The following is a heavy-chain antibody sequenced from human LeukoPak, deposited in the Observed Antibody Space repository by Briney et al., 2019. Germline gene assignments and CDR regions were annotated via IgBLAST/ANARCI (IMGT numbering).Heavy chain of an antibody. Sequence: GGSLRLSCAASGFTASSNYMSWVRQAPGKGLEWGSVIYSGGSTYYADYVKGRFTISRDNSKTTLYLQMNSLRAEDTAVYYCARDRGDYATPRYFDYWGQGTLVTVSS. D-gene: IGHD4-17*01. CDR1: GFTASSNY. V-gene: IGHV3-53*01. J-gene: IGHJ4*02. CDR3: ARDRGDYATPRYFDY. CDR2: IYSGGST.